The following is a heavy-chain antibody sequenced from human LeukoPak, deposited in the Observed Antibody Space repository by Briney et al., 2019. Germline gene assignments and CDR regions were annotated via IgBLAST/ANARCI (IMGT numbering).Heavy chain of an antibody. D-gene: IGHD3-10*01. CDR2: IIPIFGTA. V-gene: IGHV1-69*13. CDR1: GGTFSSYA. J-gene: IGHJ4*02. CDR3: ARERPDGSYW. Sequence: ASVKVSCKASGGTFSSYAISWVRQAPGQGLEWMGGIIPIFGTANYAQKFQGRVTITADESTSTAYMELSSLRSEDTAVYYCARERPDGSYWWGQGTLVTVSS.